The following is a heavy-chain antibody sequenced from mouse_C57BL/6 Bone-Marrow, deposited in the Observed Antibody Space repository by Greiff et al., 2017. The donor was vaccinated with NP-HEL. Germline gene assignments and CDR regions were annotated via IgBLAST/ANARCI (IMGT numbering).Heavy chain of an antibody. V-gene: IGHV1-50*01. D-gene: IGHD1-1*01. CDR2: IDPSDSYT. CDR3: AREEITTVPWYFDV. CDR1: GYTFTSYW. J-gene: IGHJ1*03. Sequence: QVQLQQPGAELVKPGASVKLSCKASGYTFTSYWMQWVKQRPGQGLEWIGEIDPSDSYTNYNQKLKGKATLTVDTSSSTAYMQLSSLTSEDSAVYYCAREEITTVPWYFDVWGTGTTVTVSS.